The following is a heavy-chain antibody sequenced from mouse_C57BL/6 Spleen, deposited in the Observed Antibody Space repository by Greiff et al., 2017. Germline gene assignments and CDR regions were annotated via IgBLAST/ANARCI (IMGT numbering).Heavy chain of an antibody. J-gene: IGHJ2*01. CDR2: IDPENGDT. D-gene: IGHD1-1*01. CDR1: GFNIKDDY. CDR3: TTYGSFNYFDY. Sequence: EVQLQQSGAELVRPGASVKLSCTASGFNIKDDYMHWVKQRPEQGLEWIGWIDPENGDTEYASKFQGKATITADTSSNTAYLQLSSLTSEDTAVYYCTTYGSFNYFDYWGQGTTRTVSS. V-gene: IGHV14-4*01.